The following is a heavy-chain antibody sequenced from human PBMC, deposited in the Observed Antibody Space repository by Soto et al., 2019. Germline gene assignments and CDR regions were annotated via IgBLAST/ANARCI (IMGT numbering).Heavy chain of an antibody. CDR3: ARDGIAVADDSYYGLDV. V-gene: IGHV1-18*01. J-gene: IGHJ6*02. D-gene: IGHD6-19*01. CDR2: ISAYNGNT. Sequence: ASVKVSCKASGYTFTSYGISWVRQAPGQGLEWMEWISAYNGNTNYAQKLQGRVTMTTDTSTSTAYMELRSLRSDDTAVYYCARDGIAVADDSYYGLDVWGQGTTVTVSS. CDR1: GYTFTSYG.